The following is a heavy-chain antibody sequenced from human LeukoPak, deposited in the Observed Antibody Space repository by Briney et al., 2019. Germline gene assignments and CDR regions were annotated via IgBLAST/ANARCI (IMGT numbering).Heavy chain of an antibody. CDR3: ARESGYGGPFDY. Sequence: SETLSLTCAVYGGSFSGYYWSWIRQPPGKGLEWIGEINHSGSTNYNPSLKSRVTISVDTSKNQFSPKLSSVTAADTAVYYCARESGYGGPFDYWGQGTLVTVSS. J-gene: IGHJ4*02. CDR2: INHSGST. V-gene: IGHV4-34*01. CDR1: GGSFSGYY. D-gene: IGHD4-23*01.